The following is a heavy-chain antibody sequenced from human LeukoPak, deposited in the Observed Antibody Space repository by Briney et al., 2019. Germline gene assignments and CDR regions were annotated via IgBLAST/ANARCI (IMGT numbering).Heavy chain of an antibody. CDR1: GGSLSSYY. CDR2: IYYSGSS. CDR3: ARSGVRFLEWPYYFDY. Sequence: SETLSLTCTVSGGSLSSYYWSWIRQPPGKGLEWIGYIYYSGSSNYNPSLKSRVTISVDTSKNQFSLKLSSVTAADTAVYYCARSGVRFLEWPYYFDYWGQGTLVTVSS. D-gene: IGHD3-3*01. V-gene: IGHV4-59*01. J-gene: IGHJ4*02.